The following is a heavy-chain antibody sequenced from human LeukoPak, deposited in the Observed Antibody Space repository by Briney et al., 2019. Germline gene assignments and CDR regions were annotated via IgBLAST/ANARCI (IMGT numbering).Heavy chain of an antibody. D-gene: IGHD1-26*01. J-gene: IGHJ4*02. CDR2: IDPSDSYT. CDR3: ARQGSGSYYFDY. CDR1: GYSFTSYW. Sequence: GESLKISCKGSGYSFTSYWISWVRQMPGKGLEWVGRIDPSDSYTNYSPSFQGHVTISADKSISTAYLQWSSLKASDTAMYYCARQGSGSYYFDYWGQGTLVTVSS. V-gene: IGHV5-10-1*01.